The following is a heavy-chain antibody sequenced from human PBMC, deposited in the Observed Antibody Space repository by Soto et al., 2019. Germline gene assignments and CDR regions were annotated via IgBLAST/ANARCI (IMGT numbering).Heavy chain of an antibody. CDR2: MNPNSGNT. J-gene: IGHJ5*02. D-gene: IGHD2-15*01. CDR3: ARNLYSSCHGCTWFDP. V-gene: IGHV1-8*01. CDR1: GYTFTSYD. Sequence: ASVKVSCKASGYTFTSYDINWVRQATGQGLEWMGWMNPNSGNTGYAQKFQGRVTMTRNTSISTAYMELSSLRSEDTAVYYCARNLYSSCHGCTWFDPWGQGTLVTVSS.